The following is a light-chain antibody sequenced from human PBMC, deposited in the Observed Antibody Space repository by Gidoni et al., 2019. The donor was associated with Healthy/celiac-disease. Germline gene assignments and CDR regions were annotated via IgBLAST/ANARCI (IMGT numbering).Light chain of an antibody. CDR3: SSYTSSNTLV. J-gene: IGLJ2*01. CDR2: DVS. V-gene: IGLV2-14*01. CDR1: SSDVGGYNY. Sequence: QSALTQPASVSGSPGQSSTISCTGTSSDVGGYNYVSWYQQHPGKAPKLMIYDVSNRPSGASNRFSGSKSGNTASLTISGLQAEDEADYYCSSYTSSNTLVFGGGTKLTVL.